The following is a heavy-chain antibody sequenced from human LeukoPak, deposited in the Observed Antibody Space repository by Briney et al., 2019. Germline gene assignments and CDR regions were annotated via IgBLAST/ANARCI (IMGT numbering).Heavy chain of an antibody. D-gene: IGHD5-12*01. V-gene: IGHV3-30*04. Sequence: PGRSLRLSCAASEFIFSTYAMHWVRQAPGKGLEWVAVISSDGDNEYYADSVKGRFTISRDNSKSTLYLQMNSLRPEDTAVFYCARAYGYSYALDYWGQGTLVTVSS. J-gene: IGHJ4*02. CDR3: ARAYGYSYALDY. CDR1: EFIFSTYA. CDR2: ISSDGDNE.